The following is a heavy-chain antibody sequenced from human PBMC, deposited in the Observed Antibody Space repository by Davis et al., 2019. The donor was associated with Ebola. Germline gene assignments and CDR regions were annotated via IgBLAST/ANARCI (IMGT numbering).Heavy chain of an antibody. V-gene: IGHV4-30-4*01. CDR1: GGSISSGDYY. J-gene: IGHJ6*04. D-gene: IGHD4-17*01. CDR3: ARATVSYYYYYGMDV. Sequence: MPSETLSLTCTVSGGSISSGDYYWGWIRQPPGKGLEWIGYIYYSGSTYYNPSLKSRVTISVDTSKNQFSLKLSSVTAADTAVYYCARATVSYYYYYGMDVWGKGTTVTVSS. CDR2: IYYSGST.